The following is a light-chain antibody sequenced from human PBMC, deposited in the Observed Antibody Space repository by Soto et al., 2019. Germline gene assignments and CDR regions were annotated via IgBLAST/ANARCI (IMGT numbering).Light chain of an antibody. Sequence: IVLKQSPGTLSLSPGERATLSFRASQSITASYLAWYQQKPGRTPRLLIHDISRRATGTPDRFSGSGSGTDFTLTISRLEPEDFAVYYCQQYGNSPWAFGQGTKVDI. V-gene: IGKV3-20*01. J-gene: IGKJ1*01. CDR1: QSITASY. CDR3: QQYGNSPWA. CDR2: DIS.